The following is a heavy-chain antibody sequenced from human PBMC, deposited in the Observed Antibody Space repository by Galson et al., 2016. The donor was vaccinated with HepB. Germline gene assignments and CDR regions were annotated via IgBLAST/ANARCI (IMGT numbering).Heavy chain of an antibody. V-gene: IGHV4-59*11. Sequence: SETLSLTCTVSGGSISSQHYSWIRQPPGKGLGWIGDKSYTGVTYYSPSLKGRVSISVDTSNNQLSLRLTSVTAADTAVYYCATAIPGYGGFPSWGQGTLVTVSS. CDR3: ATAIPGYGGFPS. CDR1: GGSISSQH. CDR2: KSYTGVT. D-gene: IGHD5-12*01. J-gene: IGHJ5*02.